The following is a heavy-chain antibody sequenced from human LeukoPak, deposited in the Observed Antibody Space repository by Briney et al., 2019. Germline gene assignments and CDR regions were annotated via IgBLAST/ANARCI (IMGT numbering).Heavy chain of an antibody. D-gene: IGHD3-16*01. Sequence: GGSLRLSCAASGFTFSNAWMTWVRQAPGKGLEWVSSISSSSSYIYYADSVKGRFTISRDNAKNSLYLQMNSLRAEDTAVYYCARGGAFDYWGQGTLVTVSS. J-gene: IGHJ4*02. CDR1: GFTFSNAW. CDR3: ARGGAFDY. CDR2: ISSSSSYI. V-gene: IGHV3-21*01.